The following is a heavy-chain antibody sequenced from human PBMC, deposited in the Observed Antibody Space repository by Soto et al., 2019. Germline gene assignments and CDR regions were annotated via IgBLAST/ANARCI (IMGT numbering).Heavy chain of an antibody. J-gene: IGHJ3*02. D-gene: IGHD3-22*01. CDR1: GASISSAY. Sequence: QVQLQESGPGLVRPSETLSLTCSVSGASISSAYWSWIRQPPGKGPEWIGYIHNSGSTNCNPSLRSRVTLSVDTPKNQFSLRLSSVTTADTAMYYCARGYYDSSGSSNTFDIWGPGTVVTVSS. CDR2: IHNSGST. V-gene: IGHV4-59*01. CDR3: ARGYYDSSGSSNTFDI.